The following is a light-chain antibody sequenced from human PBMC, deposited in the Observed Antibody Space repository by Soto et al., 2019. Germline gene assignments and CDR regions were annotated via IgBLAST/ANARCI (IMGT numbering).Light chain of an antibody. Sequence: QPVLTQPPSASGTPGQRVTISCSGSSSNIGGNIVNWYQQLPGTAPKLLIFGNDQRPSWVPDRCSGSKSGTSASLAISGLQSEDEANYYCAAWDDSRNGVVFGGGTKLTVL. J-gene: IGLJ2*01. V-gene: IGLV1-44*01. CDR2: GND. CDR1: SSNIGGNI. CDR3: AAWDDSRNGVV.